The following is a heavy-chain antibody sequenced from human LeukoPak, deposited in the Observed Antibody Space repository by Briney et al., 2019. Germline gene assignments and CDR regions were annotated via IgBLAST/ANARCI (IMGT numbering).Heavy chain of an antibody. CDR1: GFTFSSYA. J-gene: IGHJ4*02. CDR2: ISYDGSNK. V-gene: IGHV3-30-3*01. D-gene: IGHD6-13*01. CDR3: ARESGAAADPFDY. Sequence: GRSLRLSCAASGFTFSSYAMHWVRQAPGKGLEWVAVISYDGSNKYHADSVKGRFTISRDNSKNTLYLQMNSLRAEDTAVYYCARESGAAADPFDYWGQGTLVTVSS.